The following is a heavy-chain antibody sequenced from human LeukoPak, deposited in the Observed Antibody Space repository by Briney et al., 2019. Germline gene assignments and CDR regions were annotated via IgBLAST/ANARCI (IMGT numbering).Heavy chain of an antibody. CDR2: ISSSGSTI. CDR1: GFTFSDYY. J-gene: IGHJ6*02. Sequence: GGSLRLSCAASGFTFSDYYMSWIRQAPGKGLEWVSYISSSGSTIYYADSVKGRFTISRDNAKNSLYLQMNSLRAEDTAVYYCARRDYYDSVLRVAWSVGMDVWGQGTTVTVSS. V-gene: IGHV3-11*01. D-gene: IGHD3-22*01. CDR3: ARRDYYDSVLRVAWSVGMDV.